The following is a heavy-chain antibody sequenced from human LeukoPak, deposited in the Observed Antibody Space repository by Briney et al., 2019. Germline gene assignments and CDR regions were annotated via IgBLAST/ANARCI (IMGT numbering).Heavy chain of an antibody. CDR2: IWYGGSNK. J-gene: IGHJ3*02. D-gene: IGHD4-17*01. Sequence: GGSLRLSCAASGFTFSSYGMHWVRQAPGKGLEWVAVIWYGGSNKYYADSVKGRFTISRDNSKNTLYLQMNSLRAEDTAVYYCARPYGDYGLDAFDIWGQGTMVTVSS. CDR3: ARPYGDYGLDAFDI. CDR1: GFTFSSYG. V-gene: IGHV3-33*08.